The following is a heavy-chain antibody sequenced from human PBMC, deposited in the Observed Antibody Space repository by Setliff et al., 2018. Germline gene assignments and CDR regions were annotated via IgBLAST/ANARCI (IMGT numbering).Heavy chain of an antibody. D-gene: IGHD3-16*01. J-gene: IGHJ4*02. CDR2: TYYSGST. CDR1: GGSISSYY. CDR3: ARLRGAFDY. V-gene: IGHV4-59*01. Sequence: SETLSLTCTVSGGSISSYYWSWIRQPPGKRLEWIGYTYYSGSTNYNPSLESRVTISVDTPKNQFSLRLNSATAADTAVYYCARLRGAFDYWGQGTLVTVSS.